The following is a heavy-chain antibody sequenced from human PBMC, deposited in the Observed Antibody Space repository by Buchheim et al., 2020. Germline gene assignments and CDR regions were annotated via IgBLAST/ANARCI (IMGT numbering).Heavy chain of an antibody. V-gene: IGHV3-21*01. D-gene: IGHD2-15*01. CDR1: GFTFSSYS. Sequence: EVQLVESGGGLVKPGGSLRLSCAASGFTFSSYSMNWVRQAPGKGLEWVSSISSSSSYIYYADSVKGRFTISRDNAKNSLYLQMNSLRAEDTAVYCCARAIKYCSGGSCYSSDGMDVWGQGTT. CDR3: ARAIKYCSGGSCYSSDGMDV. J-gene: IGHJ6*02. CDR2: ISSSSSYI.